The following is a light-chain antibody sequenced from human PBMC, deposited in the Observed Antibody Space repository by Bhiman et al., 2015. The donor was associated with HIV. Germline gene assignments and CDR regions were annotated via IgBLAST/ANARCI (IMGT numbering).Light chain of an antibody. Sequence: QSALTQPASVSGSPGQSITISCTGTSSDVGGYNYVSWYQHHPGKAPKLMIYDVSKRPSGVSNRFSGSKSGNTASLTISGLQAEDEADYYCSSYTSSSPPFVFGAGTMVTVL. CDR1: SSDVGGYNY. CDR3: SSYTSSSPPFV. J-gene: IGLJ1*01. V-gene: IGLV2-14*03. CDR2: DVS.